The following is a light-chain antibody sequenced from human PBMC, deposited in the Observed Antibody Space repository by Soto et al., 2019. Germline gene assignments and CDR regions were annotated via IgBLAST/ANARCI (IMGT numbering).Light chain of an antibody. CDR3: QQYEISPWT. CDR2: DSS. V-gene: IGKV3D-20*01. Sequence: EIVFTQSPATLSLSPGERATLSCGASQSVSSSFLAWYQQKPGQAPRLLIYDSSTRATGFPDRFSGSGSGTDFTLTIIRLEPEDFAVYYCQQYEISPWTFGQGTKVDIK. J-gene: IGKJ1*01. CDR1: QSVSSSF.